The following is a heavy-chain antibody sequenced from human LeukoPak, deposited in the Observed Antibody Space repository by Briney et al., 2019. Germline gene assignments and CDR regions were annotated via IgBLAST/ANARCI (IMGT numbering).Heavy chain of an antibody. J-gene: IGHJ4*02. CDR1: GFTFSSYE. CDR3: ASKRKQQLGAD. D-gene: IGHD6-13*01. CDR2: ISSSGSTI. V-gene: IGHV3-48*03. Sequence: GGSLRLSCAASGFTFSSYEMNWVRQAPGKGLEWVSYISSSGSTIYYADSVKGRFIISRDNAKNSLYLQMNSLRAEDTAVYYCASKRKQQLGADWGQGTLVTVSS.